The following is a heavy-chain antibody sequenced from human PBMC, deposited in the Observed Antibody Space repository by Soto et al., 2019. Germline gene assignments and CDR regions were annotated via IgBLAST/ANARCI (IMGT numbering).Heavy chain of an antibody. D-gene: IGHD3-3*01. CDR3: AHTYYDLWSGPPSGMDV. J-gene: IGHJ6*02. CDR1: GFSLSTSGVG. Sequence: QITLKESGPTLVKPTQTLTLTCTFSGFSLSTSGVGVGWIRKPPGKALEWLALIYWDDDKRYSPSLKSRLTITKDTSKNQVVLTMTNMDTVDTATYYCAHTYYDLWSGPPSGMDVWGQGTTVTVSS. V-gene: IGHV2-5*02. CDR2: IYWDDDK.